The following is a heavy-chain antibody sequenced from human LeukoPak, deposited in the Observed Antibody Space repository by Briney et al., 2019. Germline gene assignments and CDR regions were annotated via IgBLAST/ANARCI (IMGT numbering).Heavy chain of an antibody. V-gene: IGHV3-30*09. CDR3: ARDQIAVAGQSWFDP. J-gene: IGHJ5*02. CDR2: ISYDGSNK. D-gene: IGHD6-19*01. CDR1: GFTFSSYA. Sequence: GGSLRLSCAASGFTFSSYAMHWVRQAPGKGLEWVAVISYDGSNKYYADSVKGRFAISRDNSKNTLYLQMNSLRAEDTAVYYCARDQIAVAGQSWFDPWGQGTLVTVSS.